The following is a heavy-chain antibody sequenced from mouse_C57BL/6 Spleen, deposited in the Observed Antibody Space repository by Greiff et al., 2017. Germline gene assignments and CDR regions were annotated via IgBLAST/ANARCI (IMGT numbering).Heavy chain of an antibody. CDR3: ASANWDGYYFDY. CDR1: GYTFTSYW. Sequence: VQLQQSGAELAKPGASVKLSCKASGYTFTSYWMHWVKQRPGQGLEWIGYINPSSGYTKYNQKLQDKATLTADKSSSTAYMQLSSLTYEDSAVYYCASANWDGYYFDYWGQGTTLTVSS. J-gene: IGHJ2*01. V-gene: IGHV1-7*01. CDR2: INPSSGYT. D-gene: IGHD4-1*01.